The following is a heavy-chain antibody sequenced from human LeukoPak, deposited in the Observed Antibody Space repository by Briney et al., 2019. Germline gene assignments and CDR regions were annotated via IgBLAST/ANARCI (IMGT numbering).Heavy chain of an antibody. J-gene: IGHJ6*03. Sequence: SETLSLTCTVSGGSISSYYWSWIRQPPGKGLEWIGYIYYSGSTNYNPSLKSRVTISVDTSKNQFSLKLSSVTAADTAVYYCARAYSYGSLGLYYYYMDVWGKGTTVTISS. D-gene: IGHD5-18*01. CDR2: IYYSGST. CDR3: ARAYSYGSLGLYYYYMDV. V-gene: IGHV4-59*01. CDR1: GGSISSYY.